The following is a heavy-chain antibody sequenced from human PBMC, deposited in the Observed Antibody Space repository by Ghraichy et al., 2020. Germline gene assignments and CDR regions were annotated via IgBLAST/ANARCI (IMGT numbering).Heavy chain of an antibody. D-gene: IGHD3-22*01. J-gene: IGHJ4*02. V-gene: IGHV3-15*07. Sequence: GGSLRLSCGASGFTFSRAWMNWVRQAPGKGLEWVGLIKRKSDGGTTDLAAPVKGRFTISRDDSKNTLYLQMNSLKTEDTAVYFCTRHPYYYDSRSAYFDYWGRGTLVTVSS. CDR1: GFTFSRAW. CDR3: TRHPYYYDSRSAYFDY. CDR2: IKRKSDGGTT.